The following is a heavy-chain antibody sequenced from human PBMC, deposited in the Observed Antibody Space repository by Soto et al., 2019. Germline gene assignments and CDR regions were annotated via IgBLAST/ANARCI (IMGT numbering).Heavy chain of an antibody. Sequence: GGSLRLSCTASGFTFSSYWMHWVRRAPGKGLVWVSRISGDGGSTTYADSVKGRLTISRDNAKNTLYLQLNSLRAEDTAVYYCARGRAYGDYRSDFWGQGTLVTVSS. CDR2: ISGDGGST. D-gene: IGHD4-17*01. V-gene: IGHV3-74*01. CDR3: ARGRAYGDYRSDF. J-gene: IGHJ4*02. CDR1: GFTFSSYW.